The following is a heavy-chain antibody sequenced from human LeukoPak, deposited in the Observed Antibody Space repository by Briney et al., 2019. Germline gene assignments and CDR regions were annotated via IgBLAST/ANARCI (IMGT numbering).Heavy chain of an antibody. J-gene: IGHJ3*02. D-gene: IGHD3-22*01. Sequence: SETLSLTCAVYGGSFSGYYWSWIRQPPGKGLEWIGEINHSGSTNYNPSLKSRVTISVDTSKNQFSLKLSSVTAADTAVYYCARETPRSYYYDSSGSTAFDIWGQGTMVTVSS. V-gene: IGHV4-34*01. CDR1: GGSFSGYY. CDR3: ARETPRSYYYDSSGSTAFDI. CDR2: INHSGST.